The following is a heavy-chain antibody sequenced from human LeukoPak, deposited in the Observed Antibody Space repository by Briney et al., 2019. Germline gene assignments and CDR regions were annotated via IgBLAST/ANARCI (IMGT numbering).Heavy chain of an antibody. D-gene: IGHD4-17*01. J-gene: IGHJ3*02. Sequence: SETLSLTCAVYGGSFSGYYWSWIRQPPGKGLEWIGEINHSGSTNYNPSLKSRVTISVDTSKNQFSLKLSSVTAEATAVYYCARGVGSYGDYEVRYDAFDIWGQGTMVTVSS. CDR1: GGSFSGYY. V-gene: IGHV4-34*01. CDR2: INHSGST. CDR3: ARGVGSYGDYEVRYDAFDI.